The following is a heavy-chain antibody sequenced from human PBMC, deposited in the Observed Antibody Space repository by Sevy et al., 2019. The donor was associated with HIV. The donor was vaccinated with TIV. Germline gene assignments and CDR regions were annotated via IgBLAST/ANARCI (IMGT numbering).Heavy chain of an antibody. CDR3: ARDGLGITISAAWGGGMDV. J-gene: IGHJ6*02. Sequence: GGSLRLSCAASGFTLSSYGMHWVRQAPGKGLEWVAVIRYDGSNKYYADSVKGRFTISRDNSKNTLYLQMNSLRAEDTAVYYWARDGLGITISAAWGGGMDVWGQGTTVTVSS. V-gene: IGHV3-33*01. CDR2: IRYDGSNK. D-gene: IGHD3-3*01. CDR1: GFTLSSYG.